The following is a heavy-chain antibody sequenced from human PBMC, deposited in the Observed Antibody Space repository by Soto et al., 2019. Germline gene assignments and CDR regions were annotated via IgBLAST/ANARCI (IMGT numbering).Heavy chain of an antibody. D-gene: IGHD2-2*01. V-gene: IGHV6-1*01. J-gene: IGHJ6*02. CDR2: TYYRSKWYN. CDR1: GDSVSSNSAA. CDR3: ARDRTTSCSNGMDV. Sequence: SQTLSLTCAICGDSVSSNSAAWNWIRQSPSRGLEWLGRTYYRSKWYNDYAVSVKSRITINPDTSKNQFSLQMNSLRAEDTAVYYCARDRTTSCSNGMDVWGQGTPVTVSS.